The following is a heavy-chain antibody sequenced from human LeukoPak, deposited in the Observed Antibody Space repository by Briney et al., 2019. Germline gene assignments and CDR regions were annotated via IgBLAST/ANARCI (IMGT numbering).Heavy chain of an antibody. D-gene: IGHD4-17*01. Sequence: ASVKVSCKASGYTFTGYYMHWVRQAPGQGLEWMGWINAGNGNTKYSQEFQGRVTITRDTSASTAYMELSSLRSEDMAVYYCARVNGDYVLGIIDYWGQGTLVTVSS. J-gene: IGHJ4*02. V-gene: IGHV1-3*03. CDR3: ARVNGDYVLGIIDY. CDR1: GYTFTGYY. CDR2: INAGNGNT.